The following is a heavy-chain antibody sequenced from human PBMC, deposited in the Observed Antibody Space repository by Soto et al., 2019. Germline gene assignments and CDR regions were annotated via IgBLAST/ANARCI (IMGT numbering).Heavy chain of an antibody. CDR2: IIPIFGTA. J-gene: IGHJ6*02. CDR1: GGTLSSYA. V-gene: IGHV1-69*12. D-gene: IGHD5-12*01. CDR3: ASSVAKYYYYGMDV. Sequence: QVQLVQSGAEVKKPGSSVKVSCKASGGTLSSYAISWVRQAPGQGLEWMGGIIPIFGTANYAQKFQGRVTITADESTSTAYMELSRLRSDDTAVYYCASSVAKYYYYGMDVWGQGTTVTVSS.